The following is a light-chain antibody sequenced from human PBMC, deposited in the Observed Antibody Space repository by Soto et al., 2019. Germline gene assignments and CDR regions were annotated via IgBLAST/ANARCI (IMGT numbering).Light chain of an antibody. Sequence: DIQMTQSPSTLSASVGDRVTITCRASQSISSWLAGYQQKPGKAPKLLIYKASSLESGDPSRFSGSGSATEFTLNNSTLQPDDFATYYCQQYNSYPSFGGGTKVEIK. CDR2: KAS. CDR3: QQYNSYPS. V-gene: IGKV1-5*03. CDR1: QSISSW. J-gene: IGKJ4*01.